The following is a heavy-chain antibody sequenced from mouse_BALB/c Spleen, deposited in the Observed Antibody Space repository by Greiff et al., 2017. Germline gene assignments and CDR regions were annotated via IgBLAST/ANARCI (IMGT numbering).Heavy chain of an antibody. CDR1: GFNIKDYY. J-gene: IGHJ3*01. V-gene: IGHV14-1*02. CDR3: ARRDGYERTD. CDR2: IDPENGNT. Sequence: EVQLQESGAELVRPGALVKLSCKASGFNIKDYYMHWVKQRPEQGLEWIGWIDPENGNTIYDPKFQGKASITADTSSNTAYLQLSSLTSEDTAVYYWARRDGYERTDWGQGTLVTVSA. D-gene: IGHD2-2*01.